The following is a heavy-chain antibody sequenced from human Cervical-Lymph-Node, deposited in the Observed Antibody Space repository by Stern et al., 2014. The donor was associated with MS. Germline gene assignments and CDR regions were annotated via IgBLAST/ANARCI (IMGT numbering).Heavy chain of an antibody. CDR1: GFSLSGYA. J-gene: IGHJ4*02. CDR3: ARDLSSSAYYSDSCFDY. CDR2: MWDDGTTE. Sequence: VHLVESGGGVVQPGRYLRLSCATSGFSLSGYAMHWVRQAPGKGLEGVEIMWDDGTTEYYADSVKGRFTISRDDSKNTLYLQMNSLRAEDTAVYYCARDLSSSAYYSDSCFDYWGQGTLVTVSS. V-gene: IGHV3-33*01. D-gene: IGHD6-25*01.